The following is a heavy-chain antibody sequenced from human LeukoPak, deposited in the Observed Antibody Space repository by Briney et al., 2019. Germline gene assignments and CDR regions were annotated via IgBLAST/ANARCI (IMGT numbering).Heavy chain of an antibody. CDR1: GFSLSPFG. D-gene: IGHD3-10*01. CDR3: AKAGDYYGSGSFFPYDY. J-gene: IGHJ4*02. Sequence: GGSLRLSCAASGFSLSPFGMNWVRQAPGKGLEWVSAISGSGGSTYYADSVKGRFTISRDNSKNTLFLQMNSVRAEDTAVYYCAKAGDYYGSGSFFPYDYWGQGTLVTVSS. CDR2: ISGSGGST. V-gene: IGHV3-23*01.